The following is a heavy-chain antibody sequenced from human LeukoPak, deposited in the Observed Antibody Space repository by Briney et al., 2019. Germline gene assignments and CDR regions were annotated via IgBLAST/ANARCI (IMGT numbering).Heavy chain of an antibody. Sequence: SETLSLTCTVSGGTISSYYWSWIRQPPGKGLEWIGYIYYSGSTNYNPSLKSRVTISVDTSKNQFSLKLSSVTAADTDVYYCARGLLTGTTYYYYYYYMDVWGKGTTVTVSS. CDR1: GGTISSYY. CDR3: ARGLLTGTTYYYYYYYMDV. CDR2: IYYSGST. V-gene: IGHV4-59*01. D-gene: IGHD1-20*01. J-gene: IGHJ6*03.